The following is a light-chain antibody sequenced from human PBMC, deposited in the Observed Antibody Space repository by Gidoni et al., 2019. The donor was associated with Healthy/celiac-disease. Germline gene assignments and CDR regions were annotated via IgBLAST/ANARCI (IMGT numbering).Light chain of an antibody. CDR3: QQRSNWPPLWT. J-gene: IGKJ2*02. CDR1: QSVSSY. CDR2: DAS. Sequence: EIVLTQSPATLSLSPGERATLSCRASQSVSSYLAWYQQKPGQAPRLLIYDASNRATGIPARFSGIGSGTDFTLTISSLEPEDFAVYYCQQRSNWPPLWTFGQGTKLEIK. V-gene: IGKV3-11*01.